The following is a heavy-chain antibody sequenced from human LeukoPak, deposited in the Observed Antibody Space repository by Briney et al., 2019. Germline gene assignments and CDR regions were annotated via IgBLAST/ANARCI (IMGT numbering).Heavy chain of an antibody. CDR2: IIPIFGTA. CDR3: ARVEYYYGSGSSFDY. Sequence: GASVKVSCKASGGTFSSYAISWVRQAPGQGLEWMGGIIPIFGTANYAQKFQGRVTITADESTSTAYMELRSLRSDDTAVYYCARVEYYYGSGSSFDYWGQGTLVTVSS. CDR1: GGTFSSYA. D-gene: IGHD3-10*01. V-gene: IGHV1-69*13. J-gene: IGHJ4*02.